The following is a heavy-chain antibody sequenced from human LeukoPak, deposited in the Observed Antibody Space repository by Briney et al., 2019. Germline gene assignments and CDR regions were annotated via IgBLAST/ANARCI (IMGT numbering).Heavy chain of an antibody. CDR2: ISSGSSYI. Sequence: PGGSLRLSCAASGFTFSSYNMNWVRQAPGKGLEWGSSISSGSSYIYYADSVKGRFTISRDNAKNSLYLQMNSLRAEDTALYYCARYGGNAFDVWGQGTMVTVSS. CDR1: GFTFSSYN. D-gene: IGHD4/OR15-4a*01. J-gene: IGHJ3*01. V-gene: IGHV3-21*01. CDR3: ARYGGNAFDV.